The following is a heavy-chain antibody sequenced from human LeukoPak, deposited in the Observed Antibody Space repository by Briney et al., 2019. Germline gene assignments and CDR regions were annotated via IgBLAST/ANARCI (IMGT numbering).Heavy chain of an antibody. CDR2: IFYSGTT. V-gene: IGHV4-59*08. J-gene: IGHJ4*02. CDR1: GGSISSYY. CDR3: ARRVAVAGIFDY. Sequence: SGTLSLTCTVSGGSISSYYWSWIRQPPGKGLEWIGYIFYSGTTNYNPSLQSRVTISVDTSKNQFSLKLSSVTAADTAVYYCARRVAVAGIFDYWGQGALVTVSS. D-gene: IGHD6-13*01.